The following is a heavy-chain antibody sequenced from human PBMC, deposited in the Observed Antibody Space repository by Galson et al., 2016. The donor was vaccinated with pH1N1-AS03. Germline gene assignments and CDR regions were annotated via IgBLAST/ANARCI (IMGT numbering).Heavy chain of an antibody. Sequence: ETLSLTCTVSLGSISGYYWSWIRQPAGKGLEWIGRMYSRGDTRYSPSLDSRITMSVDTSKNQFFLSLQSVTAADTAVYYCARLGLRDNNGYYGSGYDYYDKWGQGILVTVSS. D-gene: IGHD3-10*01. J-gene: IGHJ4*02. V-gene: IGHV4-4*07. CDR3: ARLGLRDNNGYYGSGYDYYDK. CDR2: MYSRGDT. CDR1: LGSISGYY.